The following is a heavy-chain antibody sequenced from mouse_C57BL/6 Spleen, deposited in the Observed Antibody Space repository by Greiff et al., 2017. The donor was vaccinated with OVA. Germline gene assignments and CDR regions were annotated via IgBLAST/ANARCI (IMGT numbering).Heavy chain of an antibody. D-gene: IGHD1-1*01. CDR2: IHPNSGST. CDR3: AREGYYYGLCAY. CDR1: GYTFTSYW. V-gene: IGHV1-64*01. J-gene: IGHJ3*01. Sequence: QVQLQQPGAELVKPGASVKLSCKASGYTFTSYWMHWVKQRPGQGLEWIGMIHPNSGSTNYNEKFKSKATLTVDKSSSTAYMQLSSLTSEDSAVYYCAREGYYYGLCAYWGQGTLVTVSA.